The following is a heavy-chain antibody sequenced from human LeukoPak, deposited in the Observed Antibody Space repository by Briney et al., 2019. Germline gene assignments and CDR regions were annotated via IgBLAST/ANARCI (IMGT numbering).Heavy chain of an antibody. D-gene: IGHD1-26*01. V-gene: IGHV3-30*03. J-gene: IGHJ4*02. CDR3: ASVGWELEGFDY. Sequence: PGGSLRLSCAASGFTFSSYGMHWVRQAPGKGLEWVAVISYDGSNKYYADSVKGRFTISRDNSKNTLYLQMNSLRAEDTAVYYCASVGWELEGFDYWGQGTLVTVSS. CDR1: GFTFSSYG. CDR2: ISYDGSNK.